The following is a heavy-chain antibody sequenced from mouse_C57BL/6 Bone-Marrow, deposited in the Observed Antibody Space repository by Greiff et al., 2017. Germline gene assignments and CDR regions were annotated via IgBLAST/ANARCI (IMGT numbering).Heavy chain of an antibody. D-gene: IGHD1-1*01. CDR1: GFNIKDDY. Sequence: VQLQQSGAELVRPGASVKLSCTASGFNIKDDYMHWVKQRPEQGLEWIGWIDPENGDTEYASKFQGKATITADTSSNTAYLQLSSLTSEDTAVYYCTTSGLYGSRNHYWGQGTTLTVSS. V-gene: IGHV14-4*01. J-gene: IGHJ2*01. CDR2: IDPENGDT. CDR3: TTSGLYGSRNHY.